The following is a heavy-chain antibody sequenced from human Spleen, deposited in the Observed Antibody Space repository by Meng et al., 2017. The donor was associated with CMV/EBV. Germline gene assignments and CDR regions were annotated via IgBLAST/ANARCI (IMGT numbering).Heavy chain of an antibody. Sequence: SETLSLTCTVSGGSISSGGYSWSWIRQHPGKGLEWIGYIYYSGSTYYNPSLKSRVTISVDTSKNQFSLKLSSETAADTAVYYCASFVVVPAAAEPGMDVWGQGTTVTVS. CDR1: GGSISSGGYS. J-gene: IGHJ6*02. D-gene: IGHD2-2*01. V-gene: IGHV4-31*03. CDR3: ASFVVVPAAAEPGMDV. CDR2: IYYSGST.